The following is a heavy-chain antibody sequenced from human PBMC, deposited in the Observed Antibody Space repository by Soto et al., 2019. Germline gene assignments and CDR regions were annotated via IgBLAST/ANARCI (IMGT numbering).Heavy chain of an antibody. CDR1: GFSLTTGGVG. CDR3: VRNWRYYGGDDYFVMDA. J-gene: IGHJ6*01. V-gene: IGHV2-5*02. CDR2: IYWDDDE. Sequence: ITLKESGPTLVKPTQTLTLTCTFSGFSLTTGGVGVGWVRQPRGKAMEWLALIYWDDDERYRPSLRSRLNITKDTINNQVVLTMTNMDPEDTATYYCVRNWRYYGGDDYFVMDAWGQGTTVTVSS. D-gene: IGHD3-10*01.